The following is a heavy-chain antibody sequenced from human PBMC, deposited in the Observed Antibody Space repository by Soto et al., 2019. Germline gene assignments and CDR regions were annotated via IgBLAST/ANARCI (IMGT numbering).Heavy chain of an antibody. J-gene: IGHJ6*03. CDR3: ARAGSSGLYYYYYMDV. CDR2: ISSNGGST. D-gene: IGHD6-19*01. Sequence: PGGSLRLSCAASGFTFSSYAMHWVRQAPGKGLEYVSAISSNGGSTYYANSVKGRFTISRDNSKNTLYLQMGSLRAEDMAVYYCARAGSSGLYYYYYMDVWGKGTTGTVSS. CDR1: GFTFSSYA. V-gene: IGHV3-64*01.